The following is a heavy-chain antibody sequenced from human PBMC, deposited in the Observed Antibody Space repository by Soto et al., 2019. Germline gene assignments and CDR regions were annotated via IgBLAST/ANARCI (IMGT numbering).Heavy chain of an antibody. CDR2: INYDGSEK. J-gene: IGHJ4*02. CDR3: LSAGSAVS. CDR1: GFALSNYC. Sequence: GGSLRLSCAASGFALSNYCMTWFRQAPGKGLEWVANINYDGSEKNYVDSVKGRFTISRDNTRNSLALQMNPLRAEDTAVYYCLSAGSAVSWGQGTLVTVSS. V-gene: IGHV3-7*05. D-gene: IGHD3-10*01.